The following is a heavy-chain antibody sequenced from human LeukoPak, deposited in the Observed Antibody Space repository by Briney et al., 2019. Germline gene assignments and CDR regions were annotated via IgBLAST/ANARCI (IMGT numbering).Heavy chain of an antibody. CDR2: IIPLFRTT. D-gene: IGHD5-24*01. J-gene: IGHJ5*02. CDR1: GGTFGNSA. Sequence: SVKVSCKASGGTFGNSAFTWVRQAPGRGLEWMGGIIPLFRTTNYAQRFQGRVTITAVESTSTVYMELTSLTSEDTAVYYCARVPQYDGFNYDDAWGQGTLVTVSS. CDR3: ARVPQYDGFNYDDA. V-gene: IGHV1-69*13.